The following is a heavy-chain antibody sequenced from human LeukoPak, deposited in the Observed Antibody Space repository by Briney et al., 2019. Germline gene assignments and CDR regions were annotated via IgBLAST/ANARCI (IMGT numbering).Heavy chain of an antibody. Sequence: SETLSLTCTVSGGSISSSSYYWGWIRQPPEKGLEWIGTLFYGGSISYNPSLKSRVTISVDTSKNHLSLKLNSVTAADTAVYFCAGLFVGEYYGSGYYFDDWGQGTLVTVTS. D-gene: IGHD3-10*01. CDR1: GGSISSSSYY. J-gene: IGHJ4*02. V-gene: IGHV4-39*02. CDR2: LFYGGSI. CDR3: AGLFVGEYYGSGYYFDD.